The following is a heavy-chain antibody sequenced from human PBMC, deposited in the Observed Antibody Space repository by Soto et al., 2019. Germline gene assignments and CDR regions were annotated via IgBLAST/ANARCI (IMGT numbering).Heavy chain of an antibody. CDR2: INHSGST. CDR1: GGSFSGYY. Sequence: PSETLSLTCAVYGGSFSGYYWSWIRQPPGKGLEWIGEINHSGSTNYNPSLKSRVTISVDTSKNQFSLKLSSVTAADTAVYYCARVSYDFWSGYRVPYGMDVWGQGTTVTV. D-gene: IGHD3-3*01. CDR3: ARVSYDFWSGYRVPYGMDV. J-gene: IGHJ6*02. V-gene: IGHV4-34*01.